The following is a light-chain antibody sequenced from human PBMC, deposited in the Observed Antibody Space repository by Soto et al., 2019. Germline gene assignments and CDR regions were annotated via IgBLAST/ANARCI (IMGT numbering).Light chain of an antibody. V-gene: IGKV1-5*01. CDR3: QLYNTYSLT. Sequence: DIQMTQSPSILSASVGDRVIITCRASQTISTRLAWYQQKPGKAPKLLIYDASSLESGVPSRFSGSGSGTEFTLTISSLQPDDFATYYCQLYNTYSLTFGQGTKVDIK. CDR2: DAS. CDR1: QTISTR. J-gene: IGKJ1*01.